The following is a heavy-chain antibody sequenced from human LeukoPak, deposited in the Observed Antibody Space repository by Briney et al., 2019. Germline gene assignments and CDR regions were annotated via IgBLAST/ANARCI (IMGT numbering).Heavy chain of an antibody. CDR1: GGTFSSYA. CDR3: APQARKYQLLSPHRRMISEY. CDR2: IIPIFGTA. J-gene: IGHJ4*02. D-gene: IGHD2-2*01. Sequence: ASVKVSCKASGGTFSSYAISWVRQAPGQGLEWMGGIIPIFGTANYAQKFQGRVTITTDESTSTAYMELSSLRSEDTAVYYCAPQARKYQLLSPHRRMISEYWGQGTLVTVSS. V-gene: IGHV1-69*05.